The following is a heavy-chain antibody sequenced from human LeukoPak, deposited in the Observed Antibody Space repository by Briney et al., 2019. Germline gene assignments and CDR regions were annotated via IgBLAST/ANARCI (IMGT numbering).Heavy chain of an antibody. V-gene: IGHV4-59*01. Sequence: SETLSLTCTVSGGSISSYYWSWIRQPPGKGLEWIGYIYYSGSTNYNPSLKSRVTISVDTSKNQFSLKLSSVTAADTAVYYCARSITIFGVVIIGPMAFDIWGQGTMVTVSS. CDR3: ARSITIFGVVIIGPMAFDI. J-gene: IGHJ3*02. D-gene: IGHD3-3*01. CDR1: GGSISSYY. CDR2: IYYSGST.